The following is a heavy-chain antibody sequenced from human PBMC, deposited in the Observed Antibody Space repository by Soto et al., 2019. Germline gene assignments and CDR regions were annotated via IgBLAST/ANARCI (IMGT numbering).Heavy chain of an antibody. Sequence: ASVKVSCKASGGTFSSYAISWVRQAPGQGLEWMGGIIPIFGTANYAQKFQGRVTITADESTSTAYMELSSLRSEDTAVYYCARDTGRYCSSTSCGGWFDPWRQGTLVT. J-gene: IGHJ5*02. CDR1: GGTFSSYA. D-gene: IGHD2-2*01. V-gene: IGHV1-69*13. CDR2: IIPIFGTA. CDR3: ARDTGRYCSSTSCGGWFDP.